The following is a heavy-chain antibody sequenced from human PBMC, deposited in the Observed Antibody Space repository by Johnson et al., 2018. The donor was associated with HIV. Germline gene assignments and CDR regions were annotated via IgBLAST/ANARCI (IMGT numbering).Heavy chain of an antibody. V-gene: IGHV3-30*02. Sequence: QMLLVESGGGLVQPGGSLRLSCAASGFTFSSYGMHWVRQAPGKGLEWVAFIRYDGSNKYYADSVKGRFTISRDNSKNTLYLQMNSLRAEDTAVYYCAKDRGSYGSGSCCPGQAPDAFHFWGQGTMVTV. D-gene: IGHD3-10*01. CDR3: AKDRGSYGSGSCCPGQAPDAFHF. CDR1: GFTFSSYG. J-gene: IGHJ3*01. CDR2: IRYDGSNK.